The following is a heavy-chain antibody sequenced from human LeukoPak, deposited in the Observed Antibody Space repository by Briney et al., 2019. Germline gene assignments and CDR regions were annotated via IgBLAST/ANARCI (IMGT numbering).Heavy chain of an antibody. J-gene: IGHJ4*02. V-gene: IGHV4-59*13. CDR2: IYSSGST. CDR1: GGSISNYY. D-gene: IGHD2-21*02. CDR3: ARTATGGGY. Sequence: ASETLSLTCTVSGGSISNYYWSWIRQPPGKGLEWIGYIYSSGSTNYNPSLKSRVTISVDTSRNQFSLKLSSVTAADTAVYYCARTATGGGYWGQGTLVTVSS.